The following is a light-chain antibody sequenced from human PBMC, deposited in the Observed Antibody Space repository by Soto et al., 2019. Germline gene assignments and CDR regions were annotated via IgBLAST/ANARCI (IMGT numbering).Light chain of an antibody. CDR2: ATS. CDR1: QNIATF. V-gene: IGKV1-39*01. CDR3: QQSYGNPG. Sequence: DIQMTQSPSSLSAAVGDRVTITCRASQNIATFLNWYHHKPGKAPKLLIYATSRLQSGVPSRFSGSGSGTDFTLTITSLQPEDFGTYYCQQSYGNPGFAPGTKVDIK. J-gene: IGKJ3*01.